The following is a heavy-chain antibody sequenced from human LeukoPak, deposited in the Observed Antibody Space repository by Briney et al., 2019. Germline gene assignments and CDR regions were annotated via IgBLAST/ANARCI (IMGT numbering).Heavy chain of an antibody. J-gene: IGHJ4*02. V-gene: IGHV1-69*06. CDR3: ASDNSGYDAFDY. Sequence: SVKVSCKASGGNFSSYAISWVRQAPGQGLEWMGGIIPIFGTANYAQKFQGRVTITADKSTSTAYMELSSLRSEDTAVYYCASDNSGYDAFDYWGQGTLVTVSS. CDR2: IIPIFGTA. CDR1: GGNFSSYA. D-gene: IGHD5-12*01.